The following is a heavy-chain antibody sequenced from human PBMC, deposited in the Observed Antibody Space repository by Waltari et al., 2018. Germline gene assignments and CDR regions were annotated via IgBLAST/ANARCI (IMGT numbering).Heavy chain of an antibody. V-gene: IGHV1-2*02. CDR1: AYTFIGTS. Sequence: QVQLVQSGADVKKPGASVTVSCKASAYTFIGTSMHWVRQAPGQGLEWMGWINPNRGGTNYAQKFQGRVTMTRDTSISTAYMELSRLRSDDTAVYYCATDCRSTSCPPKYFQHWGQGTLVTVSS. CDR3: ATDCRSTSCPPKYFQH. CDR2: INPNRGGT. D-gene: IGHD2-2*01. J-gene: IGHJ1*01.